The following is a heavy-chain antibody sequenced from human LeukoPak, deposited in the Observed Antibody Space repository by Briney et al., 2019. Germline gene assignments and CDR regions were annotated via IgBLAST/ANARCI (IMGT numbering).Heavy chain of an antibody. CDR3: ARRPPYDILTGYHDTFDV. Sequence: PSETLSLTCTVSGGSITTYYWSWIRQPPGKGLEWIGYIYYDGTTNYNPSLKSRVTISVDTSKNQFSLRPSSVTAADTAVYYCARRPPYDILTGYHDTFDVWGQGTMVAVSS. CDR2: IYYDGTT. CDR1: GGSITTYY. V-gene: IGHV4-59*08. J-gene: IGHJ3*01. D-gene: IGHD3-9*01.